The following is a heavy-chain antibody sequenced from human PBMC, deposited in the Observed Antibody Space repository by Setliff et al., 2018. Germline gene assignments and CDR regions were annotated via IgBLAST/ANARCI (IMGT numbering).Heavy chain of an antibody. CDR1: GGTFSSYA. V-gene: IGHV1-69*13. D-gene: IGHD2-2*02. CDR3: ARDSRGLVPAAIEGSYYYGMDV. Sequence: ASVKVSCKASGGTFSSYAISWVRQAPGQGLEWMGGIIPIFGTANYAQKFQGRVTITADESTSTAYMELSSLRSEDTAVYYCARDSRGLVPAAIEGSYYYGMDVWGQGTTVT. CDR2: IIPIFGTA. J-gene: IGHJ6*02.